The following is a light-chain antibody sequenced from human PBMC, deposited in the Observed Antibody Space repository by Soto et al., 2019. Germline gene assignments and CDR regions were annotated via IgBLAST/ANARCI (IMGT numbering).Light chain of an antibody. CDR3: QQYDNLPLT. J-gene: IGKJ4*01. CDR2: DAS. V-gene: IGKV1-5*01. CDR1: QSISSW. Sequence: DIQMTQSPSTLSSSVGDRVTITCRASQSISSWLAWYQQKPGKAPKLLIYDASSLETGVPSRFSGSGSGTDFTFTINSLQPEDIATYYCQQYDNLPLTFGGGTKVDIK.